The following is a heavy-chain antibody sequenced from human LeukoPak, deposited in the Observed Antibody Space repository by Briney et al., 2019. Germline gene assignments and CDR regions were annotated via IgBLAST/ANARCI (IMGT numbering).Heavy chain of an antibody. CDR3: ASSITTFGVVIWSHLPN. J-gene: IGHJ4*02. V-gene: IGHV1-24*01. CDR2: FDPEDGET. CDR1: GYTLTELS. D-gene: IGHD3-3*01. Sequence: ASVKVSCKVSGYTLTELSMHWVRQAPGKGLEWMGGFDPEDGETIYAQKFQGRVTMTEDTSTDTAYMELSGLRSEDTAVYYCASSITTFGVVIWSHLPNWGQGTLVTVSS.